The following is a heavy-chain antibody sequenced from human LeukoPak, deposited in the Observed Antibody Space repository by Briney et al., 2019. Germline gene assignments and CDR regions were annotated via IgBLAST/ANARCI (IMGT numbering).Heavy chain of an antibody. J-gene: IGHJ4*02. V-gene: IGHV4-38-2*02. Sequence: PSETLSLTCTVSGYSISSGYYWGWIRQPPGKGLEWIGSIYHSGSTYYNPSLKSRVTISVDTSKNQFSLKLSSVTAADTAVYYCARERDYYDSSGYTYYFDYWGQGTLVTVS. D-gene: IGHD3-22*01. CDR2: IYHSGST. CDR1: GYSISSGYY. CDR3: ARERDYYDSSGYTYYFDY.